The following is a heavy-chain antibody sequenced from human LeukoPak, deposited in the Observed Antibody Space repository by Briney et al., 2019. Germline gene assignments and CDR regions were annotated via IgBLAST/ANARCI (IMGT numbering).Heavy chain of an antibody. CDR2: ISSSSSYI. V-gene: IGHV3-21*01. D-gene: IGHD2-15*01. J-gene: IGHJ6*03. Sequence: PGGSLRLSCAASGFTFSSYSMNWVRQAPGKGLEGVSSISSSSSYIYYADSVKGRFTISRDNAKNSLYLQMNSLRAAETAVYYCASDPGYCSGGSCQYYYYYYMDVWGKGTTVTVSS. CDR1: GFTFSSYS. CDR3: ASDPGYCSGGSCQYYYYYYMDV.